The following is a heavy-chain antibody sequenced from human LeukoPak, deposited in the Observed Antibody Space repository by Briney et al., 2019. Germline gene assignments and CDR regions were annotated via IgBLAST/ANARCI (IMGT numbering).Heavy chain of an antibody. CDR2: IYSGGST. J-gene: IGHJ4*02. CDR3: AGSIAARPFDY. D-gene: IGHD6-6*01. CDR1: GFTVSSNY. V-gene: IGHV3-53*01. Sequence: GGSLRLSCAASGFTVSSNYMSWVRQAPGKGLEWVSVIYSGGSTYYADSVKGRFTISRDNSKNTLYLQMNSLRAEDTAVYYCAGSIAARPFDYWGQGTLVTVSS.